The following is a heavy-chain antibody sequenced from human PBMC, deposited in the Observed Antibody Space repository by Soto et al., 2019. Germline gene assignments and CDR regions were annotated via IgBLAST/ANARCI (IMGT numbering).Heavy chain of an antibody. V-gene: IGHV3-23*01. CDR1: GFTFSSYA. CDR3: SKEGESTGTRGDSYGMDV. Sequence: EVQLLESGGGLVQSGGSLRLSCAASGFTFSSYAMSWVRQAPGKGLEWVSAISGSGGSTYYADSVKGRFTISRDNSKNTLYMQMTSLRAGDTAVYYCSKEGESTGTRGDSYGMDVWGQGTTVTVCS. CDR2: ISGSGGST. D-gene: IGHD1-1*01. J-gene: IGHJ6*02.